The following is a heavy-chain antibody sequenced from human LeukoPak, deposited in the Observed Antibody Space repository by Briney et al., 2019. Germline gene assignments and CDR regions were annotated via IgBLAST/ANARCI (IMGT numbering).Heavy chain of an antibody. CDR3: ARAFNSIQPLDY. Sequence: ASVKVSFKASVYNFNDYYIYWLRHATRHPLESMGYIHPDGGSTNYAQKFQGRVTMTSDMSTNTVYMELRSLRSEDTAVYYCARAFNSIQPLDYWGQGTLVTVSS. D-gene: IGHD4-11*01. J-gene: IGHJ4*02. V-gene: IGHV1-46*02. CDR1: VYNFNDYY. CDR2: IHPDGGST.